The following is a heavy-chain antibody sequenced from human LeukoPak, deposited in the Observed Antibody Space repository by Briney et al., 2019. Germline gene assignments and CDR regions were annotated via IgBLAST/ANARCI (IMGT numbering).Heavy chain of an antibody. D-gene: IGHD1/OR15-1a*01. CDR1: GVSIGDYY. V-gene: IGHV4-59*01. Sequence: SETLSLTCTVSGVSIGDYYWSWVRQPPGKGLEWIGWIYYSGSTNYNPSVGSRVTISVDTSRNQFSLRLNSVTAADTAQYYCARVKQINYYGMDVWGQGTTVTVSS. CDR2: IYYSGST. CDR3: ARVKQINYYGMDV. J-gene: IGHJ6*02.